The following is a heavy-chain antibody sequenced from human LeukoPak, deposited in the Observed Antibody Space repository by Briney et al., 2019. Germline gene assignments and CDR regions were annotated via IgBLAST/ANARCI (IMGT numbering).Heavy chain of an antibody. CDR2: ISGSGGST. J-gene: IGHJ5*02. CDR3: AKGGLGYCSSTSCERTFDP. V-gene: IGHV3-23*01. CDR1: GFAFSTYA. D-gene: IGHD2-2*01. Sequence: GGSLRLSCAASGFAFSTYAMSWVRQAPGKGLEWVSVISGSGGSTYYADSVRGRLTISRDNSKNMLYLQMNSLRAEDTAVYYCAKGGLGYCSSTSCERTFDPWGREPWSPSPQ.